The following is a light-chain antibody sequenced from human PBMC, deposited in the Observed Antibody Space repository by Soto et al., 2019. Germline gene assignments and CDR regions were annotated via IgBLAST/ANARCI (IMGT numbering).Light chain of an antibody. CDR3: SSYTSSSTYV. CDR2: DVS. Sequence: QCVLTQPASVSGSPVRSITISCTGTSSDVGGYNYVSWYQQHPGKAPKLMIYDVSNRPSGVSNRFSGSKSGNTASLTISGLQAEDEADYYCSSYTSSSTYVFGTGTKVTVL. J-gene: IGLJ1*01. CDR1: SSDVGGYNY. V-gene: IGLV2-14*01.